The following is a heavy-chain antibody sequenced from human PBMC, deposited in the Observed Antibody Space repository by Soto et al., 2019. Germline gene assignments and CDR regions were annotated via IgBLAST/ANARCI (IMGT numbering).Heavy chain of an antibody. CDR1: GFTFSSYG. D-gene: IGHD2-15*01. CDR3: AKDSGCSGGSCYYYYYYYMDV. Sequence: GESLKISCAASGFTFSSYGMHWVRQAPGKGLEWVAVISYDGSNKYYADSVKGRFTISRDNSKNTLYLQMNSLRAEDTAVYYCAKDSGCSGGSCYYYYYYYMDVWGKGTTVTVSS. J-gene: IGHJ6*03. V-gene: IGHV3-30*18. CDR2: ISYDGSNK.